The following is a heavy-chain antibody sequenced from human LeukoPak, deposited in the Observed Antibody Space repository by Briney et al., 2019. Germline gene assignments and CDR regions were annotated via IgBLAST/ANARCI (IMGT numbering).Heavy chain of an antibody. CDR3: ARHNTRFLERLPALGY. D-gene: IGHD3-3*01. CDR2: IRHDGSSE. Sequence: TGGSLRLSCLASGFTFNSYAMHWVRRAPGKGLEWVAFIRHDGSSEYYADSVKGRFIISRDRSGNTVYLQMKSLRPEDTAIYYCARHNTRFLERLPALGYWGQGTLVTVSS. CDR1: GFTFNSYA. J-gene: IGHJ4*02. V-gene: IGHV3-30*02.